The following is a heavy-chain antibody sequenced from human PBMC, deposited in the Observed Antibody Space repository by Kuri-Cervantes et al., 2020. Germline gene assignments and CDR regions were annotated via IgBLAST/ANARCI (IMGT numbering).Heavy chain of an antibody. V-gene: IGHV3-48*02. Sequence: GGSLRLSCAASGFTVSSNYMSWVRQAPGKGLEWVSAISGSGGSTYYADSVKGRFTISRGNAKNSLYLQMNSLRDEDTAVYYCARDNPHFDWLLLSGHPQNFDYWGQGTLVTVSS. J-gene: IGHJ4*02. CDR3: ARDNPHFDWLLLSGHPQNFDY. CDR2: ISGSGGST. CDR1: GFTVSSNY. D-gene: IGHD3-9*01.